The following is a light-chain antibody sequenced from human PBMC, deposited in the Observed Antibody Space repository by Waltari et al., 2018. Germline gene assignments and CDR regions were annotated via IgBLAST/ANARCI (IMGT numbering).Light chain of an antibody. Sequence: DIVMTQSPDSLAVSLGERATINCKSSQSVLYSPNNKNYLAWFQQKPGQPPKLLIYCASTRESGVPDRFSGSGSVTDFTLTISSLQAEDVAIYYCQQYANSPWTFGQGSKVEVK. CDR1: QSVLYSPNNKNY. V-gene: IGKV4-1*01. CDR2: CAS. CDR3: QQYANSPWT. J-gene: IGKJ1*01.